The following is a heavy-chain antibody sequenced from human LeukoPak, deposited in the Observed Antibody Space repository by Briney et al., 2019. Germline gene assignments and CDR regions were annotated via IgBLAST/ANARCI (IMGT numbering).Heavy chain of an antibody. Sequence: PSETLSLTCTVSGGSISSYYWSWIRQPPGKGLEWIGYIYYSGSTNYNPSLKSRVTISVDTSKNQFSLKLSSVTAAGTAVYYCARHDTYYYDSSGYKPDAFDIWGQGTMVTVSS. J-gene: IGHJ3*02. D-gene: IGHD3-22*01. CDR1: GGSISSYY. CDR2: IYYSGST. V-gene: IGHV4-59*08. CDR3: ARHDTYYYDSSGYKPDAFDI.